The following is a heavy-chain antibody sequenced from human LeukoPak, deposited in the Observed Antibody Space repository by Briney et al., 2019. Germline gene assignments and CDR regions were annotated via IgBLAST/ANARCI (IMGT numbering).Heavy chain of an antibody. CDR3: AIGYSGSYYFDY. CDR2: ISAYNGNT. V-gene: IGHV1-18*01. J-gene: IGHJ4*02. CDR1: GGTFSSYA. D-gene: IGHD1-26*01. Sequence: GASVKVSCKASGGTFSSYAISWVRQAPGQGLEWMGWISAYNGNTNYAQKLQGRVTMTTDTSTSTAYMELRSLRSDDTAVYYCAIGYSGSYYFDYWGQGTLVTVSS.